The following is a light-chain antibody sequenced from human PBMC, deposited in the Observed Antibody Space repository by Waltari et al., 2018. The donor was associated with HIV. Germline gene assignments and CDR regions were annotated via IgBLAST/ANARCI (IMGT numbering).Light chain of an antibody. CDR2: SND. V-gene: IGLV1-44*01. CDR1: SSNIRSNT. J-gene: IGLJ3*02. Sequence: QSVLNQPPSAPATPGQSVTISCSGSSSNIRSNTASWYQQLPGTAPKLLIYSNDQRPSGVPDRVSGSKSGTSASLAISGLQSEDEAEYYCAAWDDSLNGWVFGGGSKLTVL. CDR3: AAWDDSLNGWV.